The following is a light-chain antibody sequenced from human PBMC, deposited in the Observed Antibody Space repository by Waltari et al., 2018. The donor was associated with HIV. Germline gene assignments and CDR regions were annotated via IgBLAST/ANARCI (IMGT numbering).Light chain of an antibody. CDR3: SSYGGNNNLL. CDR2: AVT. Sequence: QSALTQPPSASGSPGQSVTLSCTGSSSDIGGYNSVSWYQQHPGKAPKVISYAVTKRPSGVPDRFSAFKSGNTSSLTVSGLQADDEADYYCSSYGGNNNLLFGGGTKLTVL. CDR1: SSDIGGYNS. V-gene: IGLV2-8*01. J-gene: IGLJ2*01.